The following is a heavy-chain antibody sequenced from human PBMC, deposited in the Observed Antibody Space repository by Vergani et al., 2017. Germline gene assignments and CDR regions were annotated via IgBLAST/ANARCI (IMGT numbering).Heavy chain of an antibody. CDR2: IWYDGSNK. V-gene: IGHV3-30*02. CDR1: GFTFSSYS. Sequence: VQLVESGGGLVQPGGSLRLSCAASGFTFSSYSMNWVRQAPGKGLEWVAVIWYDGSNKYYADSVKGRFTISRDNSKNTLYLQMTSLRAEDTAVYYCAKDQGVTFGGPSAFDIWGQGTMVTVSS. D-gene: IGHD3-16*01. J-gene: IGHJ3*02. CDR3: AKDQGVTFGGPSAFDI.